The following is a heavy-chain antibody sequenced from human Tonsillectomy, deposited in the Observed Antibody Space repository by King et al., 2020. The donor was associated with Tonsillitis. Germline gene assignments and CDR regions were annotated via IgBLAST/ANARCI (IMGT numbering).Heavy chain of an antibody. CDR1: GFTFSFYG. CDR3: ARRTTGAGPLDALDI. V-gene: IGHV3-33*08. Sequence: VQLVESGGGVVQPGRSLRLSCAASGFTFSFYGMYWVRQAPGKGLESVAVLWNDGNRKDYADSVRGRFTISRDNSNNTLYLQMNSLRAEDTAVYYCARRTTGAGPLDALDIWGLGTMVIASS. J-gene: IGHJ3*02. D-gene: IGHD1-14*01. CDR2: LWNDGNRK.